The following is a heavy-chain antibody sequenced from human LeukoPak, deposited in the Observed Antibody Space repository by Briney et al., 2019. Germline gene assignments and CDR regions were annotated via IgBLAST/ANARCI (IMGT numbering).Heavy chain of an antibody. D-gene: IGHD6-13*01. CDR3: ARDTVGIAAAGTQDVGFDY. Sequence: SETLSLTCTVSGGSISSYYWSWVRQPPGKGLEWIGYIYYSGSTNYNPSLKSRVTISVDTSKNQFSLKLSSVTAADTAVYYCARDTVGIAAAGTQDVGFDYWGQGTLVTVSS. V-gene: IGHV4-59*01. J-gene: IGHJ4*02. CDR2: IYYSGST. CDR1: GGSISSYY.